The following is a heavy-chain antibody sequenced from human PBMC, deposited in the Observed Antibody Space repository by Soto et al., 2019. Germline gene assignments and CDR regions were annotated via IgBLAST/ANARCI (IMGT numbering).Heavy chain of an antibody. J-gene: IGHJ5*02. D-gene: IGHD6-19*01. Sequence: GGSLRLSCAASGFTVSSNYMSWVRQAPGKGLEWVSVIYSGGSTYYADSVKGRFTISRDNSKNTLYLQMNSLRAEDTAVYYCANGAAVAGTGWFDPWGQGTLVRVYS. CDR2: IYSGGST. CDR1: GFTVSSNY. CDR3: ANGAAVAGTGWFDP. V-gene: IGHV3-53*01.